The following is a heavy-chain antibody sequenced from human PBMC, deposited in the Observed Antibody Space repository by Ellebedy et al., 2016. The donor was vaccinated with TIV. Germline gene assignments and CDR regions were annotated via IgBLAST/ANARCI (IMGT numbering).Heavy chain of an antibody. CDR3: ARDSDGDYTSFDL. V-gene: IGHV4-39*07. D-gene: IGHD4-17*01. CDR1: GVSISSSSDY. CDR2: VEYSWRA. J-gene: IGHJ2*01. Sequence: MPSETLSLTCSVSGVSISSSSDYWGWIRQPPGKGLEWIGSVEYSWRAYNNPSLKSRVTSSVDTSKNQFSLKLTSVTAADTAVYFCARDSDGDYTSFDLWGRGALVIVSS.